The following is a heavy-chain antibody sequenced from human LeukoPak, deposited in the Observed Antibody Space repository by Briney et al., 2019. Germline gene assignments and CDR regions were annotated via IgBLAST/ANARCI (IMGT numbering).Heavy chain of an antibody. J-gene: IGHJ6*02. V-gene: IGHV3-48*03. D-gene: IGHD3-22*01. CDR3: ARGVNYYDSSGYYQLLYYYGMDV. Sequence: GGSLRLSCAASGFTFSSYEMNWFRQAPGKGLEWVSYISSSGSTIYYADSVKGRFTISRDNAKNSLYLQMNSLRAEDTAVYYCARGVNYYDSSGYYQLLYYYGMDVWGQGTTVTVSS. CDR1: GFTFSSYE. CDR2: ISSSGSTI.